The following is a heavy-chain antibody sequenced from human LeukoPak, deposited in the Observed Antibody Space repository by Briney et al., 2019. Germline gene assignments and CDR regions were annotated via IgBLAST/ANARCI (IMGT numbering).Heavy chain of an antibody. Sequence: SQTLSLTCTVSGGSISSGGYYWSWIRQHPGKGLEWIGSIYHSGSTDYNPSLKSRVTISVDTSKNQFSLKLSSVTAADTAVYYCARVTVTTAAFDYWGQGTLVTVSS. V-gene: IGHV4-31*03. CDR3: ARVTVTTAAFDY. CDR2: IYHSGST. D-gene: IGHD4-17*01. CDR1: GGSISSGGYY. J-gene: IGHJ4*02.